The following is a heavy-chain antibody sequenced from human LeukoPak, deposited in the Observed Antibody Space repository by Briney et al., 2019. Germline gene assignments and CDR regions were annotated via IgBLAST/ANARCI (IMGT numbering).Heavy chain of an antibody. CDR2: ISGSSGST. CDR3: AKDFNGIVVVITRGYYFDY. Sequence: GGSLRLSCAASGFTFSSYAMSWVRQAPGKGLEWVSAISGSSGSTYYADSVKGRFTISRDNSKNTLYLQMNSLRAEDTAVYYCAKDFNGIVVVITRGYYFDYWGQGTLVTVSS. J-gene: IGHJ4*02. V-gene: IGHV3-23*01. CDR1: GFTFSSYA. D-gene: IGHD3-22*01.